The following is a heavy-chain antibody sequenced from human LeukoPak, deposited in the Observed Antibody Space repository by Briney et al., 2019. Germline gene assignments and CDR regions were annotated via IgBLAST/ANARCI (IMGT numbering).Heavy chain of an antibody. CDR2: IRYDGSNK. Sequence: PGGSLRLSCAASGFTFSSYGMHWVRQAPGKGLEWVAFIRYDGSNKYYADSVKGRFTISRDNSKNTLYLQMNSLRAEDTAVYYCARGRSVDTAMIHWGQGTLVTVSS. CDR3: ARGRSVDTAMIH. J-gene: IGHJ4*02. CDR1: GFTFSSYG. V-gene: IGHV3-30*02. D-gene: IGHD5-18*01.